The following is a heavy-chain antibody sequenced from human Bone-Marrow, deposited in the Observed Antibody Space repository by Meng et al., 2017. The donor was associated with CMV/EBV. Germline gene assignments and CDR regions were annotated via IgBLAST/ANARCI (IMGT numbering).Heavy chain of an antibody. CDR2: IKQDGSEK. J-gene: IGHJ6*01. Sequence: GESLKISCAASGFTFSSYWMSWGRQAPGKGLEWVANIKQDGSEKYYVDSVKGRFTISRDNAKNSLYLQMNSLRAEDTAVYYCASYYRNFYCFGMDVWGQGNTVNVAS. CDR1: GFTFSSYW. D-gene: IGHD1-26*01. V-gene: IGHV3-7*01. CDR3: ASYYRNFYCFGMDV.